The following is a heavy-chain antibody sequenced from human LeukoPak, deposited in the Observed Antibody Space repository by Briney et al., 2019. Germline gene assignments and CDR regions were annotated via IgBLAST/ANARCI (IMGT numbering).Heavy chain of an antibody. D-gene: IGHD6-13*01. J-gene: IGHJ6*02. CDR1: GYSFTSYW. CDR2: IYPGDSDT. Sequence: GESLKISCQGSGYSFTSYWIGWVRQMPGKGLEWMGIIYPGDSDTRYSPSFQGQVTISADKSISTAYLQWSSLKASDTAMYYCARAYAAGFYYYYGMDVWGQGTTVTVSS. CDR3: ARAYAAGFYYYYGMDV. V-gene: IGHV5-51*01.